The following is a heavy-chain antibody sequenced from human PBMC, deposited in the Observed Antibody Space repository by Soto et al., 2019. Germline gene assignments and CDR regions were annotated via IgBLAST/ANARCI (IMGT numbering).Heavy chain of an antibody. CDR1: GFTFSSYS. J-gene: IGHJ5*02. CDR2: ISSSSSYI. Sequence: GGSLRLSCAASGFTFSSYSMNWVRQAPGKGLEWVSSISSSSSYIYYADSVKGRFTISRDNAKNSLYLQMNSLRAEDTAVYYCARDHQKIPAATVNWFDPWGQGALVTVPQ. D-gene: IGHD6-25*01. CDR3: ARDHQKIPAATVNWFDP. V-gene: IGHV3-21*01.